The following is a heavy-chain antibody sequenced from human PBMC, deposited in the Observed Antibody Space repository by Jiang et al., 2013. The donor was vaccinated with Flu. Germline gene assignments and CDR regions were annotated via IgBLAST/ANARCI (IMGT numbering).Heavy chain of an antibody. D-gene: IGHD3-22*01. Sequence: YYSGSTYYNPSLKSRVTISVDTSKNQFSLKLSTVTAADTAVYYCARQREYYYDSSGYTPDAFDIWGQGTMVTVSS. CDR3: ARQREYYYDSSGYTPDAFDI. CDR2: YYSGST. V-gene: IGHV4-39*01. J-gene: IGHJ3*02.